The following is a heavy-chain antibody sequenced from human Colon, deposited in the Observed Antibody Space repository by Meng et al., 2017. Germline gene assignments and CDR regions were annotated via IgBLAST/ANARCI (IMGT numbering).Heavy chain of an antibody. CDR2: IPHRGSS. D-gene: IGHD3-10*01. CDR3: LRGSGGSV. V-gene: IGHV4-4*02. CDR1: GDSITNHKW. Sequence: QVQLQQLGAGLLKPSETLSLTCAVSGDSITNHKWWAWVRQPPGKGLEWIGEIPHRGSSAYNPSLKSRVSMSIDKSKNQFSLKLTSVTAADTAVYHCLRGSGGSVWGQGTLVTVSS. J-gene: IGHJ1*01.